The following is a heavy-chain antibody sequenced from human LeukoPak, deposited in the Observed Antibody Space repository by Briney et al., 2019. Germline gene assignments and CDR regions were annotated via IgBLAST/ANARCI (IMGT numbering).Heavy chain of an antibody. CDR1: GFTFSNYA. V-gene: IGHV3-23*01. CDR2: INGRGGST. J-gene: IGHJ4*02. Sequence: PGGSLRLSCAASGFTFSNYAMSWVRQAPGKGLEWVSSINGRGGSTYYAGSVKGRFTISRDNSKNTLYLQMNSLRAEDTAIYYCANPPTVTNFHYWGQGTLVTVSS. D-gene: IGHD4-11*01. CDR3: ANPPTVTNFHY.